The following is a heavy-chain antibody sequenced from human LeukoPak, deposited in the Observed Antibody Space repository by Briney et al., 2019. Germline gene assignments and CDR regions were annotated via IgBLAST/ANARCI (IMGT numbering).Heavy chain of an antibody. J-gene: IGHJ4*02. V-gene: IGHV4-39*07. Sequence: SETLSLTCTVSSDSISSSGYYWGWIRQTPGKGLEWIGSINHGGITYYNPSLKSRVTISVDTSKNQFSLKLSSVTAVDTAVYYCGRDRPTGYYDYWGQGTLVTVSS. D-gene: IGHD3-10*01. CDR2: INHGGIT. CDR3: GRDRPTGYYDY. CDR1: SDSISSSGYY.